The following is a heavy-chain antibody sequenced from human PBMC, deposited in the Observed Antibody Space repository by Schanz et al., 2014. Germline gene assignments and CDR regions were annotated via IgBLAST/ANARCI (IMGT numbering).Heavy chain of an antibody. J-gene: IGHJ6*02. Sequence: QVQLVQSGAEVKKPGSSVKVSCKASGGTFGSSTLTWVRQAPGQGLEWMGRIIPILDKTNYAQKFQGRVTMTADKSTSTVYMEVSGLRSEDTAVYYCAKVDRTRYYAMDVWGQGTTVTVSS. D-gene: IGHD3-9*01. V-gene: IGHV1-69*08. CDR3: AKVDRTRYYAMDV. CDR2: IIPILDKT. CDR1: GGTFGSST.